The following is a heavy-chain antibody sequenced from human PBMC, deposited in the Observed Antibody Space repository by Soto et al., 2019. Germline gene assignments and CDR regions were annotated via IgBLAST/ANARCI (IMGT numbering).Heavy chain of an antibody. J-gene: IGHJ4*02. Sequence: LRLSCAASGFTFSSYGMHWVRQAPGKGLEWVAVISYDGSNKYYADSVKGRFTISRDNSKNTLYLQMNSLRAEDTAVYYCAKDPGSDWGQGTLVTVSS. V-gene: IGHV3-30*18. CDR2: ISYDGSNK. CDR1: GFTFSSYG. CDR3: AKDPGSD.